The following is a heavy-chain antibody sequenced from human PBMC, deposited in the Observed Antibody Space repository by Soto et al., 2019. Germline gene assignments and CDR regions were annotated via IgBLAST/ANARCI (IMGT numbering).Heavy chain of an antibody. J-gene: IGHJ4*02. CDR2: ISDSGGST. CDR3: AKRVEYSSSTHYFXS. V-gene: IGHV3-23*01. Sequence: GGSLRLSCAASGFTFSRYAMSWVRQAPGKGLEWVSAISDSGGSTYYADSVKGRFTISRDNSKNTLYLQMNSLRAEGTSLFYFAKRVEYSSSTHYFXSWGQGTLVTVSS. CDR1: GFTFSRYA. D-gene: IGHD6-6*01.